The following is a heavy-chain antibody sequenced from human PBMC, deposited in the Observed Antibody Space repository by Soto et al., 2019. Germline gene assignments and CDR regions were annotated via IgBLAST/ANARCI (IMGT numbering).Heavy chain of an antibody. Sequence: SETLSLTCTVSGGSISSGGYYWSWIRQHPGKGLEWIGYIYYSGSTYYNPSLKSRVTISVDTSKNQFSLKLRSVTAADTAVYYCVTDRGGYYRSGSYYNQQDAGMDCWGKGTRGTSAS. V-gene: IGHV4-31*03. J-gene: IGHJ6*04. CDR1: GGSISSGGYY. CDR2: IYYSGST. CDR3: VTDRGGYYRSGSYYNQQDAGMDC. D-gene: IGHD3-10*01.